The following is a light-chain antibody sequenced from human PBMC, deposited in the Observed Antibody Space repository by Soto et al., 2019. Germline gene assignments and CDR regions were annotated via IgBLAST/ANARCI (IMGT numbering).Light chain of an antibody. CDR3: QQSGSSFYT. CDR2: GAS. Sequence: EIVLTQSPGTLSLSPGERATLSCRASQSVSSAYLAWYQQIPGQAPRLLIYGASSRATGIPDRFSGGGSGTDFTLTISGMEPEDCAVYYCQQSGSSFYTFGQGTKLEIK. CDR1: QSVSSAY. V-gene: IGKV3-20*01. J-gene: IGKJ2*01.